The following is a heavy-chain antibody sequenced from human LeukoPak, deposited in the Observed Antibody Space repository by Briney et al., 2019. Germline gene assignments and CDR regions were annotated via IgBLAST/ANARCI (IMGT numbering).Heavy chain of an antibody. D-gene: IGHD1-26*01. J-gene: IGHJ4*02. CDR2: IKIKSDGGTT. Sequence: GGSLRLSCAASGFTFSSAWMTWVRQAPGKGLEWVGRIKIKSDGGTTDYAAPVKGRFTISRDDSKNTLYLQMNSLKTEDTAVYYCTADIEGASRAIDYWGQGILVTVSS. CDR1: GFTFSSAW. V-gene: IGHV3-15*01. CDR3: TADIEGASRAIDY.